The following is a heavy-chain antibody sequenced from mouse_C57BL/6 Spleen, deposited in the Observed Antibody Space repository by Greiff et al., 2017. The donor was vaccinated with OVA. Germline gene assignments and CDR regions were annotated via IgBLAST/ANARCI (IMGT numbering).Heavy chain of an antibody. CDR1: GYTFTSYW. Sequence: QVQLQQPGAELVKPGASVKLSCKASGYTFTSYWMHWVKQRPGQGLEWIGMIHPNSGSTNYNEKFKSKATLTVDKSSSTAYMQLRSLTSEDSAVYYCARTSYDYDRYDYAMDYWGQGTSVTVSS. CDR3: ARTSYDYDRYDYAMDY. V-gene: IGHV1-64*01. D-gene: IGHD2-4*01. J-gene: IGHJ4*01. CDR2: IHPNSGST.